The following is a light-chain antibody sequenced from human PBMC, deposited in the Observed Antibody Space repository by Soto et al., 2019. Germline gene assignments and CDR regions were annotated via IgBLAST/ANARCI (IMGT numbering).Light chain of an antibody. Sequence: DIQLTQSPSFLSASVGDRVTITCRASQAISSYLAWYQQKPGKPPKLLIYGASTLQSGVPPRFSGSGSGTDFTLAISSLQPEDSATYYCLQDINYPWTFGQGTKVDIK. V-gene: IGKV1-9*01. CDR2: GAS. CDR3: LQDINYPWT. J-gene: IGKJ1*01. CDR1: QAISSY.